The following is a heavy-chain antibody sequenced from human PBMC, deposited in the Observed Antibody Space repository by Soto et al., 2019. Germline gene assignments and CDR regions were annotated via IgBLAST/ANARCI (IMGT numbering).Heavy chain of an antibody. Sequence: QVPLVESGGGVVQPGTSRRRSCSASGFAFSDYGVHWVRQAPGKGLEGVASRSCDETATYYSDSVKGRFTISRDTAKNTLFLHMNSLRTEDTAMSYCAKGSEWLVTWDVDYWGQGTLVTVSS. CDR2: RSCDETAT. D-gene: IGHD6-19*01. J-gene: IGHJ4*02. CDR1: GFAFSDYG. CDR3: AKGSEWLVTWDVDY. V-gene: IGHV3-30*18.